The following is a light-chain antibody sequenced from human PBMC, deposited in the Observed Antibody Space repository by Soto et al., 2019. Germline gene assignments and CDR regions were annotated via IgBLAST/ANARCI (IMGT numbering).Light chain of an antibody. CDR1: TGDVGAYNF. CDR2: DAN. CDR3: CSYAGSFTWV. J-gene: IGLJ3*02. V-gene: IGLV2-11*01. Sequence: QSVLTQPRSVSGSPGQSVTISCTGTTGDVGAYNFVSWYQHHPGKAPKLIIYDANKRPSGVPDRFSASKSCNTASLTISGLQAEDEADYFCCSYAGSFTWVFGGGTKLTVL.